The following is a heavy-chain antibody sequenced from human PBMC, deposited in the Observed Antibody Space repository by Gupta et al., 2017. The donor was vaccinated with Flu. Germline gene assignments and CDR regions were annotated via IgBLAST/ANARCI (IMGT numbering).Heavy chain of an antibody. V-gene: IGHV3-7*01. CDR2: IKQDGSEK. D-gene: IGHD3-3*01. CDR3: ARQPNDFWSGYTPLDV. J-gene: IGHJ6*04. Sequence: PGKGLEWVANIKQDGSEKYYVDSVKGRFTISRDNAKNSLYLQMNSLRAEDTAVYYCARQPNDFWSGYTPLDVWGKGTTVTVSS.